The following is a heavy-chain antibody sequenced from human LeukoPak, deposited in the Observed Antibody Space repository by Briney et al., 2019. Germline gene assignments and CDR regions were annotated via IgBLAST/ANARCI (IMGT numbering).Heavy chain of an antibody. Sequence: GGSLRLSCAASGFTVSSNYMSWVRQAPGKGLECGSVIYGGVNTVYADSVQGRFTISRDNSKNTLYLQMSSLRAEDTAVYYCAKSPKTGFLFDYWGKGTLVTVSS. V-gene: IGHV3-66*01. CDR3: AKSPKTGFLFDY. J-gene: IGHJ4*02. D-gene: IGHD1-1*01. CDR1: GFTVSSNY. CDR2: IYGGVNT.